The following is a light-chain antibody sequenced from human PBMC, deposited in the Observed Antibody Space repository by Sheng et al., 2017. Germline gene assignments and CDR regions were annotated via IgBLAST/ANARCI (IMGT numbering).Light chain of an antibody. CDR2: QDS. Sequence: SYELTQPPSVSVSPGQTASITCSGDKLGDKYACWYQQKPGQSPXLVIYQDSKRPSGIPERFSGSNSGNTATLTISGTQAMDEADYYCQAWDSSTVVFGGGTKADRP. V-gene: IGLV3-1*01. J-gene: IGLJ2*01. CDR1: KLGDKY. CDR3: QAWDSSTVV.